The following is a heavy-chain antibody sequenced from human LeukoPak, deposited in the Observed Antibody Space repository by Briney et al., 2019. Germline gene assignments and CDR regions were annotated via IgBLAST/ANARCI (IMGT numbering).Heavy chain of an antibody. CDR3: AKDLHSTASCY. CDR1: GFTFSSYA. V-gene: IGHV3-23*01. Sequence: GGSLRLSCAASGFTFSSYAMSWVRQAPGKGLEWVSAISGSGGSTYYADSVKGRFTISRDNSQNTLYLQMNSLRAEDTALYYCAKDLHSTASCYWGQGALVTVSS. J-gene: IGHJ4*02. D-gene: IGHD6-6*01. CDR2: ISGSGGST.